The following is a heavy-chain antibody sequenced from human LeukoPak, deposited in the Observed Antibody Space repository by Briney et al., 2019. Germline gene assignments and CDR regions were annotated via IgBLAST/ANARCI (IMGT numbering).Heavy chain of an antibody. CDR2: ISSSSTTM. CDR1: GFTFSDYY. J-gene: IGHJ4*02. Sequence: GRSLRLSCAASGFTFSDYYMNWVRQAPGEGLEWVSYISSSSTTMYYADSVKGRLTVSRDNANNSLYVQMTNLRAEDTAVYYCARRAMGATSFDYWGQGTLVTVSS. CDR3: ARRAMGATSFDY. V-gene: IGHV3-11*04. D-gene: IGHD1-26*01.